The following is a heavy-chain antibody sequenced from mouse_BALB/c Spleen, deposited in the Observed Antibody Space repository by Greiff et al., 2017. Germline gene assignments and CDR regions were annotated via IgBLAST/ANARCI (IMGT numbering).Heavy chain of an antibody. D-gene: IGHD2-14*01. J-gene: IGHJ3*01. CDR2: IWSGGST. CDR1: GFSLTSYG. CDR3: ARYRYDGGETWFAY. Sequence: QVQLQQSGPGLVQPSQSLSITCTVSGFSLTSYGVHWVRQSPGKGLEWLGVIWSGGSTDYNAAFISRLSISKDNSKGQVFFKMNSLQADDTAIYNCARYRYDGGETWFAYWGQGTLVTVSA. V-gene: IGHV2-4-1*01.